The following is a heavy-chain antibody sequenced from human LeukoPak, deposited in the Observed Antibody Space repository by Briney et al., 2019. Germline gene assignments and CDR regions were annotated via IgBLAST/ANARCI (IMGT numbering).Heavy chain of an antibody. CDR1: GFTFSDYY. J-gene: IGHJ5*02. Sequence: PGESLRLSCAASGFTFSDYYMSWIRQAPGKGLEWVSYISSSGTTIYYADSVKGRFTISRDNAKNSLYLQMNSLRAEDTAVYYCARGRVKSHWFDPWGQGTLVTVSS. CDR2: ISSSGTTI. CDR3: ARGRVKSHWFDP. V-gene: IGHV3-11*04.